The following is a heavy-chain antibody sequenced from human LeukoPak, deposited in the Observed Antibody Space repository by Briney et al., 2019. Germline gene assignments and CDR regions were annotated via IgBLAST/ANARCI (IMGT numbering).Heavy chain of an antibody. CDR1: GFTFSSYW. D-gene: IGHD3-10*01. CDR2: IKQDESEK. V-gene: IGHV3-7*01. J-gene: IGHJ6*03. CDR3: ARGTAGSGSYLHPDYYYYYMDV. Sequence: PGGSLRLSCAASGFTFSSYWMSWVRQAPGKGLEWVANIKQDESEKYYVDSVKGRFTISRDNAKNSLYLQMNSLRAEDTAVYYCARGTAGSGSYLHPDYYYYYMDVWGKGTTVTISS.